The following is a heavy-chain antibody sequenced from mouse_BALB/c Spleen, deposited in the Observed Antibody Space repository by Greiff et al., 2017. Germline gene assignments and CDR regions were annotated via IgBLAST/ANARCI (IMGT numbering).Heavy chain of an antibody. J-gene: IGHJ1*01. CDR1: GFTFSSYA. CDR2: ISSGGSYT. Sequence: VESGGGLVKPGGSLKLSCAASGFTFSSYAMSWVRQTPEKRLEWVATISSGGSYTYYPDSVKGRFTISRDNAKNTLYLQMSSLRSEDTAMYYCAGMITWYFDVWGAGTTVTVSS. CDR3: AGMITWYFDV. D-gene: IGHD2-4*01. V-gene: IGHV5-9-3*01.